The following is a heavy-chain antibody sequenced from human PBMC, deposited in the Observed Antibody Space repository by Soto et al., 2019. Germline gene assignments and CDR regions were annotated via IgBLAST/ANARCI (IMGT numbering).Heavy chain of an antibody. Sequence: GASVKVSCKDSRYTLNSNDTKWVRQATGQGPEWMGWMNPNSGNTGYSQKFQGRVTITRDTSASTAYMELSSLRSEDTAVYYCARDTAPSDFWGQGTTVTVSS. CDR3: ARDTAPSDF. D-gene: IGHD4-17*01. J-gene: IGHJ6*02. CDR2: MNPNSGNT. CDR1: RYTLNSND. V-gene: IGHV1-8*01.